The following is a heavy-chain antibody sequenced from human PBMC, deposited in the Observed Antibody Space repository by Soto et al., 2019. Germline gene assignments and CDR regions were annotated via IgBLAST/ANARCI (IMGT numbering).Heavy chain of an antibody. Sequence: PSETLSLTCAVSGGSISISNWCSCVRQPPGKGLEWIGEIYHSGSTNYNPSLKSRVTISVDKSKNQFSLKLSSVTAADTAVYYCARPGEWLAPYYYYGMDVWGQGTTVTVSS. CDR3: ARPGEWLAPYYYYGMDV. CDR2: IYHSGST. CDR1: GGSISISNW. V-gene: IGHV4-4*02. J-gene: IGHJ6*02. D-gene: IGHD6-19*01.